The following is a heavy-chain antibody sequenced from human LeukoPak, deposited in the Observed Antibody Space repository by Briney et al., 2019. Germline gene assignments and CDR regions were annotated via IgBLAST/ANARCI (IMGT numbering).Heavy chain of an antibody. CDR1: GFTFSSYA. J-gene: IGHJ4*02. CDR3: ASRGRHYDILTGYSALYYFDY. V-gene: IGHV3-23*01. D-gene: IGHD3-9*01. CDR2: ISGSVGST. Sequence: PGGSLRLSCAASGFTFSSYAMSWVRQAPGKGLEWVSAISGSVGSTYYADSVKGRFTISRDNSKNTLYLQMNSLRAEDTAVYYCASRGRHYDILTGYSALYYFDYWGQGTLVTVSS.